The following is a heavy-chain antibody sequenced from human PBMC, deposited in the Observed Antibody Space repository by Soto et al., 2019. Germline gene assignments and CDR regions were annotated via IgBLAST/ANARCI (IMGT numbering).Heavy chain of an antibody. J-gene: IGHJ6*02. D-gene: IGHD3-16*01. V-gene: IGHV4-59*01. CDR3: ARDRPASYDYVWGGYYYYGMDV. CDR1: GGSISSYY. Sequence: LETLSLTCTVSGGSISSYYWSWIRQPPGKGLEWIGYIYYSGSTNYNPSLRSRVTISVDTSKNQFSLKLSSVTAADTAVYYCARDRPASYDYVWGGYYYYGMDVWGQGTTVTVSS. CDR2: IYYSGST.